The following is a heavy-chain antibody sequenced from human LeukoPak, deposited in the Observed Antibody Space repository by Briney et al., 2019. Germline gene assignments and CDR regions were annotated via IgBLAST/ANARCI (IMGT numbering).Heavy chain of an antibody. CDR2: IRSKAYGGTT. J-gene: IGHJ4*02. CDR3: TRDRSWGRQALDDY. V-gene: IGHV3-49*03. Sequence: GGSLRLSCTASGFTFGDYAMSWFRQAPGKGLEWVGFIRSKAYGGTTEYAASVKGRFTISRDDSKSIAYLQMNSLKTEDTAVYYCTRDRSWGRQALDDYWGQGTLVTVSS. CDR1: GFTFGDYA. D-gene: IGHD3-16*01.